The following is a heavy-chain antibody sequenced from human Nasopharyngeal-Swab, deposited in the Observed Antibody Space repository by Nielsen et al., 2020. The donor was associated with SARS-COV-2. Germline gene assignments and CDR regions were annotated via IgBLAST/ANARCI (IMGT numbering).Heavy chain of an antibody. CDR3: ARDRVVVVTGSSSDYYYYGMDV. CDR2: ISAYNGNT. J-gene: IGHJ6*02. D-gene: IGHD2-21*02. Sequence: ASVKVSCKASGYTFTSYGISWVRQAPGQGLDWMGWISAYNGNTNYAQKLQGRVTMTTDTSTSTAYMELRSLRSDDTAVYYCARDRVVVVTGSSSDYYYYGMDVWGQGTTVTVSS. CDR1: GYTFTSYG. V-gene: IGHV1-18*01.